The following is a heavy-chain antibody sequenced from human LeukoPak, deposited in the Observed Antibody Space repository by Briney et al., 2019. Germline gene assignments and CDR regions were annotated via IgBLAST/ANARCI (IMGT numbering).Heavy chain of an antibody. V-gene: IGHV3-9*01. CDR1: GFTFDDYA. Sequence: GRSLRLSCAASGFTFDDYAMHWVRQAPGKGLEWVSGISWNSGSIGYADSVKGRFTISRDNAKNSLYLQMNSLRAEDTALYYCAKTIRGWYDYYGMDVWAKGPRSPSP. D-gene: IGHD6-19*01. CDR2: ISWNSGSI. CDR3: AKTIRGWYDYYGMDV. J-gene: IGHJ6*02.